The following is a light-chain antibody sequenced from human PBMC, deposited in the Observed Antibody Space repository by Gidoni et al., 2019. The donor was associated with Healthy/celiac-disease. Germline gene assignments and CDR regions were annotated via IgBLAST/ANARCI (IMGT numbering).Light chain of an antibody. CDR2: QDS. J-gene: IGLJ2*01. Sequence: SYELPQPPSVSVSPGQTASITCSGDTLGDKYACWYQQKPGQSPVLVIYQDSKRPSGIPERFSGSNSGNTATLTISGTQAMDEADYYCQVWDSSTVVFGGGTKLTVL. CDR1: TLGDKY. V-gene: IGLV3-1*01. CDR3: QVWDSSTVV.